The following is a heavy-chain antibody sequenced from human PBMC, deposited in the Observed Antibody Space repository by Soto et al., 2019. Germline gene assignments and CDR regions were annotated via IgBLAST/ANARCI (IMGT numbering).Heavy chain of an antibody. D-gene: IGHD3-22*01. Sequence: PSETLSLTCTVSGGSISSGGYYWSWIRQHPGKGLEWIGYIYYSGSTYYNPSLKSRVTISVDTSKNQFSLKLSSVTAADTAVYYCARVWSFPPRNYDSSGYPHQVYFDYWGQGTLVTVSS. CDR1: GGSISSGGYY. CDR2: IYYSGST. V-gene: IGHV4-31*03. J-gene: IGHJ4*02. CDR3: ARVWSFPPRNYDSSGYPHQVYFDY.